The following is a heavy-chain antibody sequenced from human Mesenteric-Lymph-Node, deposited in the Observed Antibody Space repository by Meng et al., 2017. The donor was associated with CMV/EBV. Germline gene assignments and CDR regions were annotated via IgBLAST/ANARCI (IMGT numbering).Heavy chain of an antibody. J-gene: IGHJ4*02. CDR2: ISSVSSKI. CDR3: ASARGGVYGDYDN. Sequence: GGSLRLSCAASGFSFSTFAMSWVRQAPGKGLEWVSSISSVSSKIYYAHSVRGRFTISRDNAKNSLHLQMNSLRADDTAVYYCASARGGVYGDYDNWGQGTLVTVSS. D-gene: IGHD4-17*01. CDR1: GFSFSTFA. V-gene: IGHV3-21*01.